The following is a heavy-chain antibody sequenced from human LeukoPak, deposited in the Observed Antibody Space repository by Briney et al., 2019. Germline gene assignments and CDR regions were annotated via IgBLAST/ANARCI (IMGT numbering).Heavy chain of an antibody. CDR2: IYTSGST. CDR1: GGSISSGSYY. J-gene: IGHJ4*02. CDR3: ARARSGSYFYY. V-gene: IGHV4-61*02. D-gene: IGHD1-26*01. Sequence: SETLSLTCTVSGGSISSGSYYWSWIRQPAGKGLEWIGRIYTSGSTNYNPSLKSRVTMSVDTSKNQFSLKLSSVTAADTAVYYCARARSGSYFYYGGQGTLVTVSS.